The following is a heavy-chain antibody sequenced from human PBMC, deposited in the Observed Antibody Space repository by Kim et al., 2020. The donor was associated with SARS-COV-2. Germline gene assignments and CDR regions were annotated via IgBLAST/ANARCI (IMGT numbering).Heavy chain of an antibody. J-gene: IGHJ4*02. V-gene: IGHV3-7*01. D-gene: IGHD5-18*01. CDR3: ARARGEYSYGFFDY. Sequence: VDSVKGRLTIYRDHAKNSLYLQMNSLRAEDTAVYYCARARGEYSYGFFDYWGQGTLVTVSS.